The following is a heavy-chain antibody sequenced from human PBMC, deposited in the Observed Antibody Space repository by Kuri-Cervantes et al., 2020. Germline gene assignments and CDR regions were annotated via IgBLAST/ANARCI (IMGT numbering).Heavy chain of an antibody. CDR1: GFTFDDYA. V-gene: IGHV3-43D*04. Sequence: ETLSLTCAASGFTFDDYAMHWVRQAPGKGLEWVSLISWDGGSTYYADSVKGRFTISRDNPKNPLYLQMNSLRAEDTALYYCAKTGDGYAFDIWGQGTMVTVSS. J-gene: IGHJ3*02. CDR3: AKTGDGYAFDI. D-gene: IGHD3-10*01. CDR2: ISWDGGST.